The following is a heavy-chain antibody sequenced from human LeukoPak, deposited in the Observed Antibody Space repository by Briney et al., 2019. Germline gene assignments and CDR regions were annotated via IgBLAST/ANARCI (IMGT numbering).Heavy chain of an antibody. D-gene: IGHD6-13*01. V-gene: IGHV1-2*06. CDR3: ASSPYSSSHYYFDY. J-gene: IGHJ4*02. CDR2: INPNSGGT. Sequence: ASVNVSCTASGYTFTGYYMHWVRQAPGQGLEWMGRINPNSGGTNYAQKFQGRVTMTRDTSISTAYMELSRLRSDDTAVYYCASSPYSSSHYYFDYWGQGTLVTVSS. CDR1: GYTFTGYY.